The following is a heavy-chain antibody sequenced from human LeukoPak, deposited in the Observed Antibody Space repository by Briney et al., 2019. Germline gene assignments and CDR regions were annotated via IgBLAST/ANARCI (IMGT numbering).Heavy chain of an antibody. CDR2: ISSSSSHI. V-gene: IGHV3-21*01. J-gene: IGHJ4*02. CDR3: AKILGGIAVAGTHRPLDY. D-gene: IGHD6-19*01. Sequence: PGGSLRLSCAASGFTFSSYSMNWVRQAPGKGLEWVSSISSSSSHIYYADSVKGRFTISRDNSKNTLYLQMNSLSAEDTAVYYCAKILGGIAVAGTHRPLDYWGQGTLVTVSS. CDR1: GFTFSSYS.